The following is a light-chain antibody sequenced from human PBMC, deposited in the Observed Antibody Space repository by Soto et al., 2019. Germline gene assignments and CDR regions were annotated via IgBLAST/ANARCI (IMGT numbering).Light chain of an antibody. CDR2: KAS. CDR1: QNINTW. J-gene: IGKJ1*01. CDR3: QQYNTLSGT. Sequence: DIQMTQSPSTVSASVGDRVTITCRASQNINTWLAWYQQKPGKAPKLLILKASSLESGVPSRFSGSGSGTEFTLTISSLQPDDLASYYCQQYNTLSGTFGQGTKVDIK. V-gene: IGKV1-5*03.